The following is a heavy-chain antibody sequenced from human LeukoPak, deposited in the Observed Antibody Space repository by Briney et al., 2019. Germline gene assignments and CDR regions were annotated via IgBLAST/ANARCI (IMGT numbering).Heavy chain of an antibody. CDR1: GYTFTGYY. CDR3: ARETGYSSGWYATVPEVYYFDY. D-gene: IGHD6-19*01. CDR2: INPNSGGT. J-gene: IGHJ4*02. V-gene: IGHV1-2*02. Sequence: ASVKVSCKASGYTFTGYYMHWVRQAPGQGLEWMGWINPNSGGTNYAQKFQGRVTMTRDTSIGTAYMELSRLRSDDTAVYYCARETGYSSGWYATVPEVYYFDYWGQGTLVTVSS.